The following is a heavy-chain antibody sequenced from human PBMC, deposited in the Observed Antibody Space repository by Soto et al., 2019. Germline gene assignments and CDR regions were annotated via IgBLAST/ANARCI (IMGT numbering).Heavy chain of an antibody. D-gene: IGHD3-3*01. CDR1: GFTFSSYE. CDR2: ISGSGSTI. Sequence: EQLVESGGGVVQPGRSLRLSCAASGFTFSSYEMNWVRQAPGKGLEWLSHISGSGSTIFYADSVKGRFTISRDNARNSVYLQMNSLRAEDTAVYYCARGLWSGYLAGFDPWGQGTLVTVSS. V-gene: IGHV3-48*03. J-gene: IGHJ5*02. CDR3: ARGLWSGYLAGFDP.